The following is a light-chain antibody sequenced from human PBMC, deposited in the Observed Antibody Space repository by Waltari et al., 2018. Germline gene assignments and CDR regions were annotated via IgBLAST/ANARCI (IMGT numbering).Light chain of an antibody. Sequence: GHSSYAIAWHQQQPEKGPRYLMKLNSDGSHSKGDGIPDRFSGSSSGAERYLTISSLQSEDEADYYCQTWGTGIRVFGGGTKLTVL. V-gene: IGLV4-69*01. J-gene: IGLJ3*02. CDR1: GHSSYA. CDR2: LNSDGSH. CDR3: QTWGTGIRV.